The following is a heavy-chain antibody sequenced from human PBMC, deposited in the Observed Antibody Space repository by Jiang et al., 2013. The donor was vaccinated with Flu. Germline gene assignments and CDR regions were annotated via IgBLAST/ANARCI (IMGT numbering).Heavy chain of an antibody. J-gene: IGHJ3*02. D-gene: IGHD6-19*01. CDR3: ARRRIAVAGTDAFDI. CDR2: IDPSDSYT. CDR1: GYSFTSYW. V-gene: IGHV5-10-1*01. Sequence: GAEVKKPGESLRISCKGSGYSFTSYWISWVRQMPGKGLEWMGRIDPSDSYTNYSPSFQGHVTISADKSISTAYLQWSSLKASDTAMYYCARRRIAVAGTDAFDIWGQGTMVTVSS.